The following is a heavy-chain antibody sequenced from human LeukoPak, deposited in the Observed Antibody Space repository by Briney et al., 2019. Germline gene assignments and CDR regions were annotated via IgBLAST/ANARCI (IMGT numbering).Heavy chain of an antibody. D-gene: IGHD6-6*01. CDR1: GGSISSYY. Sequence: PSETLSLTCTVSGGSISSYYWSWIRQPPGEGLEWIGYIYTSGSTNYNPSLKSRVTISVDTSKNQFSLKLSSVTAGDTAVYYCASLSIPSGAFDIGGQGTMVTVSS. CDR2: IYTSGST. V-gene: IGHV4-4*09. J-gene: IGHJ3*02. CDR3: ASLSIPSGAFDI.